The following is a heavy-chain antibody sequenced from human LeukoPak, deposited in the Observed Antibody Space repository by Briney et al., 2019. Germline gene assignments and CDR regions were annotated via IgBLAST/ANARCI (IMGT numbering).Heavy chain of an antibody. J-gene: IGHJ4*02. CDR2: IYYSGST. CDR1: GGPISSGGYY. Sequence: SETLSHTCTVSGGPISSGGYYWSWTRQHPGKGLEWIGYIYYSGSTYYNPSLKSRVTISVDTSKNQFSLKLSSVTAADTAVYYCARAIDQLLDFDYWGQGTLVTVPS. V-gene: IGHV4-31*03. D-gene: IGHD2-2*01. CDR3: ARAIDQLLDFDY.